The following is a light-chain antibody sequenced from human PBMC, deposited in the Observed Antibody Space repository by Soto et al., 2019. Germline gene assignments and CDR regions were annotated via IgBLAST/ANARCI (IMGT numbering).Light chain of an antibody. Sequence: DIVLTQSPGTLSLSPGERATLSCRASQSVSSSYLAWYQQKPGQAPRLLIYGASSRATGIPDRFSGSGSGTDFTLTISSLQPEDFAVYYCQQDYNLPIPFCQGTRLEI. CDR2: GAS. CDR3: QQDYNLPIP. J-gene: IGKJ5*01. V-gene: IGKV3-20*01. CDR1: QSVSSSY.